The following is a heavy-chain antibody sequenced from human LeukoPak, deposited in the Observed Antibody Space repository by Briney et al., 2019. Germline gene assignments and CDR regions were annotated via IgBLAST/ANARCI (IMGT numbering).Heavy chain of an antibody. V-gene: IGHV3-15*01. D-gene: IGHD2/OR15-2a*01. CDR3: TTRHGSFAAFDI. CDR1: GFTFSNAW. J-gene: IGHJ3*02. CDR2: IKSKTDGGTT. Sequence: GSLRLSCAASGFTFSNAWMSWVRQAPGKGLEWVGRIKSKTDGGTTDYAAPVKGRFTISRDDSKNTLYLQMNSLKTEDTAVYYCTTRHGSFAAFDIWGQGTMVTVSS.